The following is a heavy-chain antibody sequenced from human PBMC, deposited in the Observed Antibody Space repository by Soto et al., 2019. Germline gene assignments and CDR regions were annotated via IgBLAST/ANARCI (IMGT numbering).Heavy chain of an antibody. D-gene: IGHD6-6*01. CDR1: GYTFGSYG. V-gene: IGHV1-18*01. Sequence: GAAVKVSCKASGYTFGSYGISWARQAPGQGLEWMGWIGAYNGNTNSAQKFQGRVTMTTDTSTSTVYMELRSLRSDDTAVYYCARVYSSSFDLIAPWGQGTLVTVSS. CDR3: ARVYSSSFDLIAP. CDR2: IGAYNGNT. J-gene: IGHJ5*02.